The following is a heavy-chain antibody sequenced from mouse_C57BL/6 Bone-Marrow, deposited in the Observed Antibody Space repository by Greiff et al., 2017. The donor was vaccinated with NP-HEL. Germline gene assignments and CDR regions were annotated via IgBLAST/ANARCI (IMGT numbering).Heavy chain of an antibody. J-gene: IGHJ4*01. Sequence: EVQLVESGGGLVQPGGSLKLSCAASGFTFSDYYMYWVRQTPEKRLEWVAYISNGGGSTYYPDTVKGRFTISRDNAKNTLYLQMSRLKSEDTAMYYCARQGDYDEDYWGQGTSVTVSS. CDR2: ISNGGGST. V-gene: IGHV5-12*01. CDR3: ARQGDYDEDY. D-gene: IGHD2-4*01. CDR1: GFTFSDYY.